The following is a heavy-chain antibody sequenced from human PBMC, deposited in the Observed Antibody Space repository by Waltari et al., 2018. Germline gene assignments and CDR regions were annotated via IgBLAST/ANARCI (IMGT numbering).Heavy chain of an antibody. V-gene: IGHV4-39*01. D-gene: IGHD2-15*01. CDR2: IYYSGST. CDR1: GGPISSRSYY. J-gene: IGHJ4*02. Sequence: QLQLQESGPGLVKPSETLSLTCTVSGGPISSRSYYWGWIRQPPGKGQEWIGGIYYSGSTYYNPSLKSRVTISVDTSKNQFSLKLSSVTAADTAVYYCARFSAGHDYWGQGTLVTVSS. CDR3: ARFSAGHDY.